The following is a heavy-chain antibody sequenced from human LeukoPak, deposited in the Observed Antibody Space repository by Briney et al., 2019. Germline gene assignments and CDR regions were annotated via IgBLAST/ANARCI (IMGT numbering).Heavy chain of an antibody. Sequence: GGSLRPSCGAPGITFSSYAMSWVRQAPGKGLEWVSAISGSGGSTYYADSVKARLPISRDNSKNTPYLQMNRLRAEDTAIYYCGKGDGYNYCHWFDPLRQGTQVAVSS. V-gene: IGHV3-23*01. CDR1: GITFSSYA. CDR3: GKGDGYNYCHWFDP. D-gene: IGHD5-24*01. CDR2: ISGSGGST. J-gene: IGHJ5*02.